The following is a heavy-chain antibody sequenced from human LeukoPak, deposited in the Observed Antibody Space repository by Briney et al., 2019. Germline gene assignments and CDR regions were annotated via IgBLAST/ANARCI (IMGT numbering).Heavy chain of an antibody. J-gene: IGHJ4*02. D-gene: IGHD3-10*01. CDR2: ISSSSSYI. CDR3: AREATYYGSGIYSPD. CDR1: GFTFSSYS. Sequence: GGSLRLSCAASGFTFSSYSMNWVRQAPGKGLEWVSSISSSSSYIYYADSVKGRFTISRDNAKNSLYLQMNSLRAEDTAVYYCAREATYYGSGIYSPDWGQGTLVTVSS. V-gene: IGHV3-21*01.